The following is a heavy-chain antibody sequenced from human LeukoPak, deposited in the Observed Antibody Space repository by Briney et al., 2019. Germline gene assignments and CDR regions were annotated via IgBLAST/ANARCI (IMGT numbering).Heavy chain of an antibody. Sequence: SETLSLTCTVSGGSISSGSYYWSWIRQPAGKGLEWIGRIYTSGSTNYNPSLKSRVTISVDTSKNQCSLKLSSVTAADTAVYYCARDRVMVRALPHYYYYMDVWGKGTTVTVSS. D-gene: IGHD3-10*01. V-gene: IGHV4-61*02. CDR3: ARDRVMVRALPHYYYYMDV. J-gene: IGHJ6*03. CDR2: IYTSGST. CDR1: GGSISSGSYY.